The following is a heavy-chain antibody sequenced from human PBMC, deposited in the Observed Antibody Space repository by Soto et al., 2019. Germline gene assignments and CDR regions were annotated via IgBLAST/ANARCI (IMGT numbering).Heavy chain of an antibody. V-gene: IGHV1-69*01. CDR3: ARQFDSDTSGDYYAY. Sequence: QVQLVQSGAEVKKPGSSVKVSCKASGGTFSTNTISWVRQAPGQGLEWKGGIMPIFGSANYAQKFQGRVTITADEYTRTVDMELSRLRSEDTAVYYCARQFDSDTSGDYYAYWGQGTLVTVSS. CDR1: GGTFSTNT. CDR2: IMPIFGSA. J-gene: IGHJ4*02. D-gene: IGHD3-22*01.